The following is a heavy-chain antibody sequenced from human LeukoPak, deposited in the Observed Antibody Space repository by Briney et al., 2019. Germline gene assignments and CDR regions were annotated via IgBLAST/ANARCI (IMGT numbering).Heavy chain of an antibody. CDR3: AKRAYGSGNNYFDY. D-gene: IGHD3-10*01. Sequence: GALRLSCAASGFTFSSYVMSWVRQAPGKGLEWVSVISGGGGSTYDADSVKGRFTISRDNSKNTLYLQMNSLRAEDTAVYYCAKRAYGSGNNYFDYWGQGTLVTVSS. CDR2: ISGGGGST. CDR1: GFTFSSYV. J-gene: IGHJ4*02. V-gene: IGHV3-23*01.